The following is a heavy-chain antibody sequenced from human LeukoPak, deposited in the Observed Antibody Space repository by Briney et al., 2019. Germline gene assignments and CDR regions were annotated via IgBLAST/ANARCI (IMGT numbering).Heavy chain of an antibody. J-gene: IGHJ4*02. CDR2: INAGNGNT. CDR3: ARGGRPGATMIVVVITPFDY. V-gene: IGHV1-3*01. Sequence: ASVKVSCKASGYTFTSYAMHWVRQAPGQRLEWMGWINAGNGNTKYSQKFQGRVTITRDTSASTAYMELSSLRSEDTAVYYCARGGRPGATMIVVVITPFDYWDQGTLVTVSS. D-gene: IGHD3-22*01. CDR1: GYTFTSYA.